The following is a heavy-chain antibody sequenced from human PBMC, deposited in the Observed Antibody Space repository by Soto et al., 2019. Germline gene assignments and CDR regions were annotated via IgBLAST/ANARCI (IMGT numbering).Heavy chain of an antibody. CDR2: IIPIFTRT. Sequence: AASVKVSCKASGGTFSTSSFVWVRQGPGQGLEWMGGIIPIFTRTNFAQKFQGRVTFGADESTRTTYMELRSLTSEDTAIYYCARDVVRSTAGDSWGQGALVTVSS. V-gene: IGHV1-69*13. J-gene: IGHJ4*02. CDR1: GGTFSTSS. D-gene: IGHD2-15*01. CDR3: ARDVVRSTAGDS.